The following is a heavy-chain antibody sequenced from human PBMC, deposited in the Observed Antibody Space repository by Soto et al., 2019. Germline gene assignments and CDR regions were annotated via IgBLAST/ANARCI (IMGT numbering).Heavy chain of an antibody. D-gene: IGHD3-22*01. V-gene: IGHV3-23*01. CDR3: AKGPYYDSSGYTYYFDY. CDR1: GFTFSSYA. J-gene: IGHJ4*02. Sequence: GGSLRLSCAASGFTFSSYAMSWVRQAPGKGLEWVSAISGSGGSTYYADSVKGRFTISRDNSKNTLYLQMNSLRAEDTAVYYCAKGPYYDSSGYTYYFDYWGQGTLVTVS. CDR2: ISGSGGST.